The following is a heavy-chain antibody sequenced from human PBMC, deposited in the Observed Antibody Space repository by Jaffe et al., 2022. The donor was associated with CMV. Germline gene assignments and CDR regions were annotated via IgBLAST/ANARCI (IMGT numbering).Heavy chain of an antibody. Sequence: QVQLQQSGPGLVKPSQTLSLTCAISGDSVSSNSAAWNWIRQSPSRGLEWLGRTYYRSKWYNDYAVSVKSRITINPDTSKNQFSLQLNSVTPEDTAVYYCARVAVSSGWLRASYYFDYWGQGTLVTVSS. CDR1: GDSVSSNSAA. CDR3: ARVAVSSGWLRASYYFDY. D-gene: IGHD6-19*01. CDR2: TYYRSKWYN. V-gene: IGHV6-1*01. J-gene: IGHJ4*02.